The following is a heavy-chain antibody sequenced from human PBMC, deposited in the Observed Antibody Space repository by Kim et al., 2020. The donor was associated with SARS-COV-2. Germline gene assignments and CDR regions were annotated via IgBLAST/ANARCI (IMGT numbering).Heavy chain of an antibody. CDR1: GGSISSGGYS. CDR3: ARGVYDYIWGSYRYSWFDP. CDR2: FYHSGST. V-gene: IGHV4-30-2*01. Sequence: SETLSLTCAVSGGSISSGGYSWSWIRQPPGKGLEWIGYFYHSGSTYYNPSLKSRVTISVDRSKNQFSLKLSSVTAADTAVYYCARGVYDYIWGSYRYSWFDPWGQGTLVTVSS. D-gene: IGHD3-16*02. J-gene: IGHJ5*02.